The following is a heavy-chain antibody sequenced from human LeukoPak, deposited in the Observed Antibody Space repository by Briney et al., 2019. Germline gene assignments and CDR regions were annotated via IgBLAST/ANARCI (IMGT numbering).Heavy chain of an antibody. Sequence: GGSLRLSCAASGFTFSSYGMSWVRQAPGKGLEWVSSITGSGGNTYYADSVKGRFTISRDNSKNTLYLQMYSLRAEDTAVHYCARGINWGSAGVDYWGQGTLVTVSS. CDR1: GFTFSSYG. V-gene: IGHV3-23*01. CDR2: ITGSGGNT. D-gene: IGHD7-27*01. J-gene: IGHJ4*02. CDR3: ARGINWGSAGVDY.